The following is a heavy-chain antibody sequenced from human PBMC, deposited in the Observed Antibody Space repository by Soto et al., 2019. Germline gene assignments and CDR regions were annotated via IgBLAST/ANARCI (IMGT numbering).Heavy chain of an antibody. CDR3: AKNDDHGSSYHGMDV. Sequence: SETLSLTCAVYGGSFSGYYWSWIRQPPGKGLEWIGEINHSGSTNYNPSLKSRVTISVDTSKNQFSLKLRSVTAADTAMYYCAKNDDHGSSYHGMDVWGQGTTVTVSS. CDR1: GGSFSGYY. V-gene: IGHV4-34*01. J-gene: IGHJ6*01. CDR2: INHSGST. D-gene: IGHD4-17*01.